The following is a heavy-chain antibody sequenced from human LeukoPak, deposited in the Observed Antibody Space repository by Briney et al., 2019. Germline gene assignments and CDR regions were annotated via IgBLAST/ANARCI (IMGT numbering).Heavy chain of an antibody. Sequence: ASVKVSCKASGYTFTSYGISWVRQAPGQGLEWMGWISAYNGNTNYAQKLQGRVTMTTDTSTSTAYMELRSLRSDDTAVYYCARAKPKHEFRSVPLRFPGGSDPWGQGPL. V-gene: IGHV1-18*01. CDR2: ISAYNGNT. J-gene: IGHJ5*02. CDR1: GYTFTSYG. D-gene: IGHD3-3*01. CDR3: ARAKPKHEFRSVPLRFPGGSDP.